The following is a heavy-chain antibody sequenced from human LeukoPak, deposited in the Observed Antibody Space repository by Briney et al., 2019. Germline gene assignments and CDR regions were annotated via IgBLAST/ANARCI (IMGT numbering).Heavy chain of an antibody. CDR1: GFTFSSYA. Sequence: GGSLRLSCAASGFTFSSYAISWVRQAPGQGLEWMGGIIPIFGTANYAQKFQGRVTITADESTSTAYMELSSLRSEDTAVYYCARCDVSRDSSGYYYGDYWGQGTLVTVSS. V-gene: IGHV1-69*01. J-gene: IGHJ4*02. CDR2: IIPIFGTA. D-gene: IGHD3-22*01. CDR3: ARCDVSRDSSGYYYGDY.